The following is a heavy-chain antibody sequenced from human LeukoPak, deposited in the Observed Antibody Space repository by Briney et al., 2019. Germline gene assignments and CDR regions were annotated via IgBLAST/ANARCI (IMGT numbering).Heavy chain of an antibody. Sequence: ASVKVSCKASGGGFSSFASSWVRQAPGQGLEWMGWINPNSGGTNYAQKFQGRVTMTRDTSISTAYMELSRLRSDDTAVYYCARDPVIVGTDGFDYWGQGTLVTVSS. CDR2: INPNSGGT. V-gene: IGHV1-2*02. CDR1: GGGFSSFA. J-gene: IGHJ4*02. D-gene: IGHD3-22*01. CDR3: ARDPVIVGTDGFDY.